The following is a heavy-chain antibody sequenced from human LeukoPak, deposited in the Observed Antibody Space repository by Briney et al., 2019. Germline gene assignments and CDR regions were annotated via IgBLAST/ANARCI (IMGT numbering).Heavy chain of an antibody. J-gene: IGHJ4*02. Sequence: GGSLRLSCAASGFTFSSYSMNWVRQAPGKGLEWVSYISSGGTTIYYAGSVKGRFTISRDNTKNSLYLQMNSLRAEDTAVYYCARAHDYGDYVGLDYWGQGTLVTVSS. CDR3: ARAHDYGDYVGLDY. D-gene: IGHD4-17*01. V-gene: IGHV3-48*04. CDR1: GFTFSSYS. CDR2: ISSGGTTI.